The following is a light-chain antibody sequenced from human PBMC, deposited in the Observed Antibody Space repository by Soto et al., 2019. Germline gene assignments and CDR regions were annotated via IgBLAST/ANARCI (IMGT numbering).Light chain of an antibody. V-gene: IGKV3-20*01. CDR3: QQYGSSPQPT. CDR2: GAS. CDR1: QSVSSSY. Sequence: EIVLTQSPGTLSLSPGGRATLSCRASQSVSSSYLAWYQQKPGQAPRLLIYGASSRATGIPDRFSGSGSGTDFTLTISRVEPEDFAVYYCQQYGSSPQPTFGGGTKVDSK. J-gene: IGKJ4*01.